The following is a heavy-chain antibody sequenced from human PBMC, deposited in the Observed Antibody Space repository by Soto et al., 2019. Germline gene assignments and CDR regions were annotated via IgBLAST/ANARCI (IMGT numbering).Heavy chain of an antibody. J-gene: IGHJ5*02. D-gene: IGHD6-13*01. V-gene: IGHV3-21*01. CDR2: ISSSSSYI. Sequence: GGSLRLSCAASGFTFSSYSMNWVRQAPGKGLEWVSSISSSSSYIYYADSVKGRFTISRDNAKNSLYLQMNSLRAEDTAVYYCARDEQQLVLTKNHNWFDPWGQGTLVTVSS. CDR3: ARDEQQLVLTKNHNWFDP. CDR1: GFTFSSYS.